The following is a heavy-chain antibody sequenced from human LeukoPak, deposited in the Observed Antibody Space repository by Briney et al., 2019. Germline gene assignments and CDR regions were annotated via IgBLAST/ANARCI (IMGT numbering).Heavy chain of an antibody. D-gene: IGHD6-19*01. CDR2: IYYSGST. V-gene: IGHV4-59*01. Sequence: SETLSLTCTVSGGSISSYYWSWIRQPPGKGLEWIGYIYYSGSTNYNPSLKSRVTISVDTSKNQFSLKLSSVTAADTAVYYCARDIAVAGDLFDYWGQGTLVTVSS. CDR3: ARDIAVAGDLFDY. J-gene: IGHJ4*02. CDR1: GGSISSYY.